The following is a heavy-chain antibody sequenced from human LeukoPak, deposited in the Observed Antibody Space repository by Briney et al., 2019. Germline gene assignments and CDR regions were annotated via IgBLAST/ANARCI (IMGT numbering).Heavy chain of an antibody. D-gene: IGHD6-13*01. CDR2: INHSGST. V-gene: IGHV4-34*01. Sequence: PSETLSLTCAVYGGSFSGYYWSWIRQPPGKGLEWIGEINHSGSTNYNPSLKSRVTISVDTSKNQFSLKLSSVTAADTAVYYCATEAAGPPSLYYFDYWGQGTLVTVSS. CDR3: ATEAAGPPSLYYFDY. CDR1: GGSFSGYY. J-gene: IGHJ4*02.